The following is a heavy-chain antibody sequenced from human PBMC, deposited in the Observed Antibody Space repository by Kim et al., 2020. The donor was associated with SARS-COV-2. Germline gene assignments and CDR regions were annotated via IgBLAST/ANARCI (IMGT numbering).Heavy chain of an antibody. CDR1: GFTFSSYA. Sequence: GGSLRLSCAASGFTFSSYAMHWVRQAPGKGLEWVAVIWYDGSNKYYADSVKGRFTISRDNSKNTLYLQMNSLRAEDTAVYYCAKTNYGDYGVASYFDYWGQGTLVTVSS. J-gene: IGHJ4*02. D-gene: IGHD4-17*01. CDR2: IWYDGSNK. CDR3: AKTNYGDYGVASYFDY. V-gene: IGHV3-33*06.